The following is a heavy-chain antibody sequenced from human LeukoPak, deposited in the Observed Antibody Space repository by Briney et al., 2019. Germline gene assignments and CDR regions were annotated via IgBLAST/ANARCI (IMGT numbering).Heavy chain of an antibody. J-gene: IGHJ4*02. CDR2: IRPDGDRT. V-gene: IGHV3-23*01. CDR3: AREQSGTRGWYTVDY. CDR1: GFTFSTYA. Sequence: HPGGSLRLSCAASGFTFSTYAITWVRQGPGKGLEWVSAIRPDGDRTYYAHSVRGRFTISRDNSKDTVYLQINGLRVEDTSVYYCAREQSGTRGWYTVDYWGQGTLVTVSS. D-gene: IGHD6-19*01.